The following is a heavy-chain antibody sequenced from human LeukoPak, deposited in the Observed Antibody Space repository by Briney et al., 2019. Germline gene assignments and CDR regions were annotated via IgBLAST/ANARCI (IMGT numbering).Heavy chain of an antibody. CDR3: ARHGHYDFWRELYYYYYYMDV. Sequence: ETLSLTCTVSGGSISSYYWSWIRQPPGKGLEWIGYIYYSGSTNYNPSLKSRVTISVDTSKNQFSLKLSSVTAADTAVYYCARHGHYDFWRELYYYYYYMDVWGKGTTVTVSS. CDR2: IYYSGST. V-gene: IGHV4-59*08. CDR1: GGSISSYY. D-gene: IGHD3-3*01. J-gene: IGHJ6*03.